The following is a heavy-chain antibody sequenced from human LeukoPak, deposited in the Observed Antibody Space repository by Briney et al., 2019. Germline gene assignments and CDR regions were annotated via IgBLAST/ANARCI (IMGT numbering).Heavy chain of an antibody. CDR3: ARDLSGSSWSYYYYYYMDV. Sequence: SETLPLTCTVSGGSISSYYWSWIRQPAGKGLEWIGRIYTSGSTNYNHSLKSQVAMSVDTSKTQFSLKLSSVTAADTAVYYCARDLSGSSWSYYYYYYMDVWGKGTTVTVSS. J-gene: IGHJ6*03. CDR1: GGSISSYY. V-gene: IGHV4-4*07. D-gene: IGHD1-26*01. CDR2: IYTSGST.